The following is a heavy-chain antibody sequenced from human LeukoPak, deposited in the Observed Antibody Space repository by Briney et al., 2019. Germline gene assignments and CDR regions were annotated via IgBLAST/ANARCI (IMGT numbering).Heavy chain of an antibody. CDR1: GFTFSNAW. CDR2: IKSKTDGGTT. J-gene: IGHJ4*02. D-gene: IGHD3-9*01. V-gene: IGHV3-15*01. Sequence: PGGSLRLSCAASGFTFSNAWMSWVRQAPGKGLELVGRIKSKTDGGTTDCAAPVKGRFTISRDDSKNTLYLQMNSLKTEDTAVYYCTTEGGDYDILTGYFEYFDYWGQGTLVTVSS. CDR3: TTEGGDYDILTGYFEYFDY.